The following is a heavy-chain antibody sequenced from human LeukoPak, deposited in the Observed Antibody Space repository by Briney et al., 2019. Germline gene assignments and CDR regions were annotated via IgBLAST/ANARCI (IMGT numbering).Heavy chain of an antibody. CDR3: ARDHGRNWFDP. CDR1: GGSISSYY. V-gene: IGHV4-59*01. J-gene: IGHJ5*02. D-gene: IGHD5-24*01. CDR2: IYYSGST. Sequence: KPSETLSLTCTVSGGSISSYYWSWIRQPPGKGLDWIGYIYYSGSTNYNPSLKSRVTISVDTSKNQFSLKLSSVTAADTAVYYCARDHGRNWFDPWGQGTLVTVSS.